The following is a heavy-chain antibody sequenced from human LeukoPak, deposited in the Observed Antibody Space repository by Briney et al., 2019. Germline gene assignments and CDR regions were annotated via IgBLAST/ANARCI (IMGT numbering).Heavy chain of an antibody. CDR3: ARDQDGYKHGRWFDP. Sequence: SETLSLTCTVSGGSISSYYWSWLRQPAGKGLEWLGRIYTSGSTYYNPSLKSRVTISVDTSKNQFSLKLSSVTAADTAVYYCARDQDGYKHGRWFDPWGQGTLVTVSS. CDR1: GGSISSYY. CDR2: IYTSGST. J-gene: IGHJ5*02. D-gene: IGHD5-24*01. V-gene: IGHV4-4*07.